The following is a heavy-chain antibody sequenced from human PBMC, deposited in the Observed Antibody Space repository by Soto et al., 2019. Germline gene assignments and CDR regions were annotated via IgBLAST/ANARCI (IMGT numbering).Heavy chain of an antibody. D-gene: IGHD3-3*01. CDR2: INHSGST. CDR3: ARASRITIFGVLINPRTSYRMDV. Sequence: PETLRLTYAVYGGSFSGYYWSWIRQPPGKGLEWIGEINHSGSTNYNPSLKSRVTISVDTSKNQFSLKLSSVTAADTAVYYCARASRITIFGVLINPRTSYRMDVWCQGPTVT. J-gene: IGHJ6*02. V-gene: IGHV4-34*01. CDR1: GGSFSGYY.